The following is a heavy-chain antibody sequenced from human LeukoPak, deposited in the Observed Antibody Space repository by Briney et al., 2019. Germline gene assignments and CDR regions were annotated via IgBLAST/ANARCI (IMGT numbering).Heavy chain of an antibody. V-gene: IGHV3-48*02. CDR3: VRDPDALDY. CDR1: GFTFSGYS. Sequence: GGSLRLSCAASGFTFSGYSMNWVRQAPGKGLEWVAYIRSSGSPIYYADSVKGRFTISRDNAKNSLYLQMNSLRDEDTAVYYCVRDPDALDYWGQGTLVTVSS. CDR2: IRSSGSPI. J-gene: IGHJ4*02.